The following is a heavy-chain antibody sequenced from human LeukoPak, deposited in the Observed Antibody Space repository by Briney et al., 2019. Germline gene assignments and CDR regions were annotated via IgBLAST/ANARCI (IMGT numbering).Heavy chain of an antibody. CDR3: ATAGD. D-gene: IGHD7-27*01. CDR1: GFTFSNYW. CDR2: IKEDGSEK. V-gene: IGHV3-7*01. Sequence: GGSLGLSCAASGFTFSNYWMTWVRQAPGKGLEWVANIKEDGSEKYYVDSVKGRFTISRDNPKNSLYLQMNSLRAEDTAVYYCATAGDWGQGTLVTVSS. J-gene: IGHJ4*02.